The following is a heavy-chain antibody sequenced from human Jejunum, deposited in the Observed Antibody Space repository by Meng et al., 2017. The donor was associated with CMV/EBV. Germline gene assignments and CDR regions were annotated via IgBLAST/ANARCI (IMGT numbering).Heavy chain of an antibody. J-gene: IGHJ5*02. CDR3: ARSVARYNWFDP. CDR1: RFTLDYND. V-gene: IGHV3-74*01. Sequence: SRFTLDYNDMKWFRQGPGKGLEWVSRINSDGSSTSYADSVKGRFTISRDNAKNTLYLQMNSLRGEDTAVYYCARSVARYNWFDPWGQGTLVTVSS. D-gene: IGHD2-21*01. CDR2: INSDGSST.